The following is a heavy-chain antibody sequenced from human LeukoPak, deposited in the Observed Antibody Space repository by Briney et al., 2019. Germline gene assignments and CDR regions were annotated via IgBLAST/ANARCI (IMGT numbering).Heavy chain of an antibody. D-gene: IGHD3-3*01. CDR3: ARQNNFDFWSGFFDY. V-gene: IGHV4-39*01. Sequence: SETLSLTCTVSGGSFSNYNYYWGWIRQSPGKGLEWISSIHYVGSTYYNPSLKSRVTISVDTSKNQFSLNLSSVTAADTAVYYCARQNNFDFWSGFFDYWGLGALVTVSS. J-gene: IGHJ4*02. CDR1: GGSFSNYNYY. CDR2: IHYVGST.